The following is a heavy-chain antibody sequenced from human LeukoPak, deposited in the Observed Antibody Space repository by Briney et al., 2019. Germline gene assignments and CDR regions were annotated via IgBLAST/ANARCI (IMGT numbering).Heavy chain of an antibody. D-gene: IGHD3-10*01. Sequence: SETLSLTCAVSGGSINNYKWWSWIRQSPGKGLEWLGEIFYTGSPNYNPSSKSRITMSVDKSNNQFSLILTSVTVADTAVYYCARDGASYYDHWGQGILVTVTS. CDR1: GGSINNYKW. V-gene: IGHV4-4*02. CDR3: ARDGASYYDH. CDR2: IFYTGSP. J-gene: IGHJ5*02.